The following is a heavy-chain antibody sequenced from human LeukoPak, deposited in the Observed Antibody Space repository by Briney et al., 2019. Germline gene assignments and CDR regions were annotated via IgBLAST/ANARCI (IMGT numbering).Heavy chain of an antibody. CDR1: GYSISSGFY. J-gene: IGHJ2*01. Sequence: SETLSLTCAVSGYSISSGFYWGWIRQPPGKGLEWIGSIYHSGSTYYNPSLKSRVTISVDTSKNQFSLKLSSVTAADTAVYYCARDSEGLRYFDLWGRGTLVTVSS. CDR3: ARDSEGLRYFDL. CDR2: IYHSGST. D-gene: IGHD3-16*01. V-gene: IGHV4-38-2*02.